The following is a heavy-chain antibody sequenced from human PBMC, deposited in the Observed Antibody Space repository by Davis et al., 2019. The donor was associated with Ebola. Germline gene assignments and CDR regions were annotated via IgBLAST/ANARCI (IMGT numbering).Heavy chain of an antibody. D-gene: IGHD6-19*01. V-gene: IGHV3-48*01. J-gene: IGHJ4*02. CDR3: VRGGTLAGTILHY. CDR1: GFTFRSYS. CDR2: IGGRSDTI. Sequence: GESLKISCAASGFTFRSYSMNWVRQAPGKGLEWVSHIGGRSDTIYYADSVKGRFTISRDNAKNSLYLQMNSLGGEDTAMYYCVRGGTLAGTILHYWGQGILVTVSS.